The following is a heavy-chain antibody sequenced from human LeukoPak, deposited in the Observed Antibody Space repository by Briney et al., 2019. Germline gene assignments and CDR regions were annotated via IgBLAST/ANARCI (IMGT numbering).Heavy chain of an antibody. D-gene: IGHD3-10*01. CDR1: GFTFSSYG. CDR2: IWFDGSSE. J-gene: IGHJ4*02. V-gene: IGHV3-33*01. CDR3: TRESGSGNYYYDY. Sequence: GGSLRLSCAASGFTFSSYGMHWVRQAPGKGLEWVAVIWFDGSSEYYADSVKGRFTISRDNSKNTLYLQMNSLRAEDTAVYYCTRESGSGNYYYDYWGQGPLVTVSS.